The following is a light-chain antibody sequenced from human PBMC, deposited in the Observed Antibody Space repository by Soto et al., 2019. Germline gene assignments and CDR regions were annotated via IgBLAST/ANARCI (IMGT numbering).Light chain of an antibody. CDR3: CSYAGSYTWV. CDR1: SSDVGGYDF. J-gene: IGLJ3*02. V-gene: IGLV2-11*01. Sequence: QSALTQPRSVSGSPGQSVTISCTGTSSDVGGYDFVSWYQQHPDKAPKLMIYDVNKRPSGVPDRFSGSKSGNTASLTISGLQAEDEADYSCCSYAGSYTWVFGGGTKVTVL. CDR2: DVN.